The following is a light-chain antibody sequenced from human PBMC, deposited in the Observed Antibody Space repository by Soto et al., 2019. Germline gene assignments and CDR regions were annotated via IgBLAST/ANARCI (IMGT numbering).Light chain of an antibody. CDR2: WAS. J-gene: IGKJ4*01. Sequence: DIVLTQSPDSLAVSLGERATINCKSSQSLLSSSNNKNFLAWYQQRPGQPPKLLISWASTRQSGVPDRFSSGGSGTDFTLTISSLQAEDVAVYWCQQDYNAPITFGGGTKVEFK. CDR3: QQDYNAPIT. CDR1: QSLLSSSNNKNF. V-gene: IGKV4-1*01.